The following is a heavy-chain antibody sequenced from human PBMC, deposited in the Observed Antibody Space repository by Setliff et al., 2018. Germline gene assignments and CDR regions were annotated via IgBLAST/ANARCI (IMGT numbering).Heavy chain of an antibody. Sequence: PSETLSLTCAVSGYSISSGYYWGWIRQPPGKGLEWIGSIYHSGSTYYNPSLKSRVTISVDTSKNQFSLKLSSVTAADTAVYYCARGERRWLRFSLDYWGQGTLVTVSS. J-gene: IGHJ4*02. CDR3: ARGERRWLRFSLDY. CDR2: IYHSGST. V-gene: IGHV4-38-2*01. D-gene: IGHD5-12*01. CDR1: GYSISSGYY.